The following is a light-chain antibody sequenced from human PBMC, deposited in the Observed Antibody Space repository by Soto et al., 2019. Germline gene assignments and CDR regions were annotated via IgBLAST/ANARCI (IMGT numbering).Light chain of an antibody. CDR1: SSDVGGYSY. CDR2: DVS. Sequence: QSALTQPASVSGSPGQSITISCTGTSSDVGGYSYVSWFQQHPGQVPKLMIYDVSNRHSGVSNRFSGSKSGNTASLTISGLQDDDEAGYNCSSYAGNHNYVFGSGTKLTVL. CDR3: SSYAGNHNYV. J-gene: IGLJ1*01. V-gene: IGLV2-14*01.